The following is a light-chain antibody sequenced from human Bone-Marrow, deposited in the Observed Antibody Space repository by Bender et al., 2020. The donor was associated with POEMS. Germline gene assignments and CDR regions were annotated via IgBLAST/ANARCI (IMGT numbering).Light chain of an antibody. CDR2: DVS. V-gene: IGLV2-14*03. CDR1: SSDVGGYDC. J-gene: IGLJ2*01. Sequence: QSALTQPASVSGSPGQSITISCTGTSSDVGGYDCVSWYQQHPGKAPKLMIYDVSNRPSGVSNRFSGSKSGNTASLTISGLQTEDEGAYYCSSYKRSNTVIFGGGTKLTVL. CDR3: SSYKRSNTVI.